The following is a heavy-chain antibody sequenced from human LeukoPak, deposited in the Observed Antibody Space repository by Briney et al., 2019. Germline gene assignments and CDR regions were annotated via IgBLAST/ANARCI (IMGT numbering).Heavy chain of an antibody. CDR1: GFSFSSYS. D-gene: IGHD2-15*01. J-gene: IGHJ4*02. V-gene: IGHV3-21*01. Sequence: GGSLRFSCAASGFSFSSYSMNWVRQAPGKGLEWVSSISSSSNYIYYADSVKGRFTISRDNAKNSLYLQMNSLRAEDTAVYYCARRAALDYWGQGTLVTVSS. CDR2: ISSSSNYI. CDR3: ARRAALDY.